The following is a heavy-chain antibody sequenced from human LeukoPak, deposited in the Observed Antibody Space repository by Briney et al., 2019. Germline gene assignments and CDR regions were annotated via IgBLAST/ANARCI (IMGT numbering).Heavy chain of an antibody. V-gene: IGHV1-24*01. D-gene: IGHD4-17*01. CDR2: FDPEDGET. J-gene: IGHJ6*03. CDR3: AKDTSRLPYGEHDYYYYYYMDV. CDR1: GYTLTELS. Sequence: ASVKVSCKVSGYTLTELSMHWVRQAPGKGLEWMGGFDPEDGETIYAQKFQGRVTMTEDTSTDTAYMELSSLRSEDTAVYYCAKDTSRLPYGEHDYYYYYYMDVWGKGTTVTVSS.